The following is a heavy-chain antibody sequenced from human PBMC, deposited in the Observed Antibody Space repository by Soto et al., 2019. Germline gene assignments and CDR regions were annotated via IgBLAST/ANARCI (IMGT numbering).Heavy chain of an antibody. CDR2: IIPIFGTA. V-gene: IGHV1-69*13. CDR3: ARGRPAIAALYYYGMDV. D-gene: IGHD6-6*01. CDR1: GGTFSSYA. J-gene: IGHJ6*02. Sequence: SVKVSCKASGGTFSSYAISWVRQAPGQGLEWMGGIIPIFGTANYAQKFQGRVTITADASTSTAYMELSSLRSEDTAVYYCARGRPAIAALYYYGMDVWGQGTTVTVSS.